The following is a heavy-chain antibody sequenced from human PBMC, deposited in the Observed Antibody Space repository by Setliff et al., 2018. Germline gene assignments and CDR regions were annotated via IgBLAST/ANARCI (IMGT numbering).Heavy chain of an antibody. V-gene: IGHV1-2*02. CDR3: ARDPRGYSGFDRFRGAFNI. CDR2: INPNSGDT. D-gene: IGHD5-12*01. J-gene: IGHJ3*02. CDR1: GYTFGAHY. Sequence: ASVKVSCKASGYTFGAHYIHWVRQAPGQGFEWMGWINPNSGDTNYAQNFQGRVTMTTDTSTATAYMELRGLRSDDTAVYYCARDPRGYSGFDRFRGAFNIWGQGTMVTVSS.